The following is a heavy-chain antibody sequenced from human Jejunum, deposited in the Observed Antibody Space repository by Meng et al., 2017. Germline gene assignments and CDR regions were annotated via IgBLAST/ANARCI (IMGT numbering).Heavy chain of an antibody. J-gene: IGHJ4*02. Sequence: SETLSLTCTVSGFSISSNCYWGWIRQPPGKGLEWIGNFHHSGSTNYNPSLKSRVSIAVVTSTNQFSLKLNSVTAAGTAVYYCTNAFVWFSGGYWGQGTLVTVSS. V-gene: IGHV4-38-2*02. D-gene: IGHD3-9*01. CDR1: GFSISSNCY. CDR3: TNAFVWFSGGY. CDR2: FHHSGST.